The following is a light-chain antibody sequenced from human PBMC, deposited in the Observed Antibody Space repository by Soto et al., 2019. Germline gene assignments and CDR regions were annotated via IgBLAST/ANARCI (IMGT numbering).Light chain of an antibody. CDR1: QSVSNTY. Sequence: IVLTHSPCTLSLSPVERATLPCSTSQSVSNTYVAWYQQKPGQAPRLLIYDTSSRVTGIPDRFSGSGSGTDFTLTISRLEPEDFAVFYCQQYGTSEIIFGQGTRLEIK. CDR3: QQYGTSEII. CDR2: DTS. J-gene: IGKJ5*01. V-gene: IGKV3-20*01.